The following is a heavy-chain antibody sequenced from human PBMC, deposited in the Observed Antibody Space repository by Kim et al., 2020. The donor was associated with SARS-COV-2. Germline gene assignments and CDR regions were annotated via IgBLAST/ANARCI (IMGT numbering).Heavy chain of an antibody. CDR1: GFTFSSYG. D-gene: IGHD6-13*01. J-gene: IGHJ6*02. V-gene: IGHV3-30*18. Sequence: GGSLRLSCAASGFTFSSYGMHWVRQAPGKGLEWVAVISYDGSNKYYADSVKGRFTISRDNSKNTLYLQMNSLRAEDTAVYYCAKDGEYRSSWYGTSYYYYGMDVWDQGATVTVTS. CDR3: AKDGEYRSSWYGTSYYYYGMDV. CDR2: ISYDGSNK.